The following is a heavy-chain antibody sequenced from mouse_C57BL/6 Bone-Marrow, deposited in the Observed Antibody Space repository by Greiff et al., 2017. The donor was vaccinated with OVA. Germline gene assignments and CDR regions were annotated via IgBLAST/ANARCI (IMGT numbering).Heavy chain of an antibody. CDR1: GFTFSDYY. CDR3: ARGGNYFDY. V-gene: IGHV5-16*01. Sequence: EVMLVESEGGLVQPGSSMKLSCTASGFTFSDYYMDWVRQVPEKGLEWVANINYDGSSTYYLDSLKSRFIISRDNAKNILYLQMSSLTSEDTATYYCARGGNYFDYWGQGTTLTVAS. J-gene: IGHJ2*01. CDR2: INYDGSST.